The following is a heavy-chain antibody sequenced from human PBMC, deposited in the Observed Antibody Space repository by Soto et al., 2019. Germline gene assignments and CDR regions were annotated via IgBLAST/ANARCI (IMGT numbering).Heavy chain of an antibody. CDR1: GFTFSSYA. CDR2: ISGSGGST. J-gene: IGHJ4*02. CDR3: AKADSGYEGGMDY. D-gene: IGHD5-12*01. Sequence: EVQLLESGGGLVQPGGSLRLSCAASGFTFSSYAMSWVRQAPGKGLEWVSAISGSGGSTYYADSVKGRFTISRDNSKNPLDLQMNSLRAEDTAVYYCAKADSGYEGGMDYWGQGTLVTVSS. V-gene: IGHV3-23*01.